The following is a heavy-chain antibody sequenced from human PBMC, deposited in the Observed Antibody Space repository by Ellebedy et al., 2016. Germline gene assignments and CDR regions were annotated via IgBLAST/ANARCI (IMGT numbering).Heavy chain of an antibody. V-gene: IGHV4-59*13. CDR1: GGSISSYY. J-gene: IGHJ3*02. Sequence: SETLSLXXTVSGGSISSYYWSWIRQPPGKGLEWIGYIYYSGSTNYNPSLKSRVTISVDTSKNQFSLKLSSVTAADTAVYYCARGIVRLADAFDIWGQGTMVTVSS. D-gene: IGHD3-16*02. CDR3: ARGIVRLADAFDI. CDR2: IYYSGST.